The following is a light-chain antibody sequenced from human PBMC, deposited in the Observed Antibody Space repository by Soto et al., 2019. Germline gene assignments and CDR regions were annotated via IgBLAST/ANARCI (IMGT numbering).Light chain of an antibody. J-gene: IGLJ1*01. V-gene: IGLV1-40*01. CDR2: ANT. CDR3: QPYDRRLSGSV. Sequence: QSVLTQPPSVSGAPGQRVTISCTGSGSNIGAGYDVHWYQHLPGTAPKLLIYANTNRPSGVPDRFSGSKSGTSASLAITGLQAEDEADYYCQPYDRRLSGSVFGTGTKVTVL. CDR1: GSNIGAGYD.